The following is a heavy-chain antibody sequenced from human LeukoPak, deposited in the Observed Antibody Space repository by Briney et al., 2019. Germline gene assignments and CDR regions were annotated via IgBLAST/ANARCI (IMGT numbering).Heavy chain of an antibody. Sequence: GGSLRLSCAASGFTFSSYAMSWVRQAPGKGLEWVSGISWNSGSIGYADSVKGRFTISRDNAKNSLYLQMNSLRAEDTALYYCAKDIGVAARTIDYWGQGTLVTVSS. D-gene: IGHD6-6*01. J-gene: IGHJ4*02. V-gene: IGHV3-9*01. CDR3: AKDIGVAARTIDY. CDR1: GFTFSSYA. CDR2: ISWNSGSI.